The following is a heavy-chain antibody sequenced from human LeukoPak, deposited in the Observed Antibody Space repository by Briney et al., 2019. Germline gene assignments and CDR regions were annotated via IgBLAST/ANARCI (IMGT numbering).Heavy chain of an antibody. Sequence: GGSLRLSCATSGFSFTDYPMNWVRQAPGKGLEWISNIRTTAEGAKYAYYADSVKGRVTISRDDGQNTLYLHMNSLRDDDTAVYYCATDQRYAFDYWGQGILVTVSS. CDR1: GFSFTDYP. CDR3: ATDQRYAFDY. V-gene: IGHV3-48*02. D-gene: IGHD3-9*01. J-gene: IGHJ4*02. CDR2: IRTTAEGAKYA.